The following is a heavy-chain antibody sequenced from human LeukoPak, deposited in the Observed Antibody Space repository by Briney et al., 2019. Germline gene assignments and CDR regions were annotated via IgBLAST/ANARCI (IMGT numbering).Heavy chain of an antibody. V-gene: IGHV3-15*01. Sequence: GGSLRLSCAASGFTFSNAWMSWVRQAPGKGLEWVGRIKSKTDGGTTDYAAPVKGRFTISRDDSKNTLYLQMNSLKNEDTAVYYCTTDTLGYCSSTSCYGSYYYYYYGTDVWGKGTTVTVSS. D-gene: IGHD2-2*01. J-gene: IGHJ6*04. CDR2: IKSKTDGGTT. CDR1: GFTFSNAW. CDR3: TTDTLGYCSSTSCYGSYYYYYYGTDV.